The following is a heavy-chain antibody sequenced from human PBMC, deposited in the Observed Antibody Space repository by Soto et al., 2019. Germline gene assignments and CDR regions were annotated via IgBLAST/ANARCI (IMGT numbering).Heavy chain of an antibody. J-gene: IGHJ4*02. CDR2: IVPVFGRP. V-gene: IGHV1-69*13. D-gene: IGHD5-12*01. CDR3: AREGSGYNF. Sequence: ASVKVSCKASGYTFTGYYMRWVRQAPGQGLEWMGGIVPVFGRPNYAQRFRGRLTITADESTSTGYMELISLRSDDTAVYYCAREGSGYNFWGQGTQVTVSS. CDR1: GYTFTGYY.